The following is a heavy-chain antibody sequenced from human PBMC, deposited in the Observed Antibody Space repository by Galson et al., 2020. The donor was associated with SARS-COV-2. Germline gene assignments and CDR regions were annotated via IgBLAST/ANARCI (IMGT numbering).Heavy chain of an antibody. J-gene: IGHJ4*02. Sequence: SETLSLTCAVYGGSFSGYYWSWIRQPPGKGLEWIGEINHSGSTNYNPSLKSRVTISVDTSKNQFSLKLSSVTAADTAVYYCARGTLRGTTRYWGQGTLVTVSS. V-gene: IGHV4-34*01. CDR2: INHSGST. CDR3: ARGTLRGTTRY. D-gene: IGHD4-17*01. CDR1: GGSFSGYY.